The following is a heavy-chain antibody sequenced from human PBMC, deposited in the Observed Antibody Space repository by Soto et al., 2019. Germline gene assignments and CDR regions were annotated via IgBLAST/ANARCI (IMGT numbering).Heavy chain of an antibody. J-gene: IGHJ4*02. V-gene: IGHV3-30*03. D-gene: IGHD3-10*01. CDR2: ISYDGSNK. Sequence: QVQLVESGGGVVQPGRSLRLSCAASGFTFSSYGMHWVRQAPGKGLEWVAVISYDGSNKYYEDYVKGRFTISRDNSKNTLYLQMNSLRAEDTAVYYCAPWFGAFDYWGQGTLVTFSS. CDR1: GFTFSSYG. CDR3: APWFGAFDY.